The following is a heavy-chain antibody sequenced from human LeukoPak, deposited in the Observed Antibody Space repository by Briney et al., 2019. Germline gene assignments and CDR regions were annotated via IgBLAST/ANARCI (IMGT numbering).Heavy chain of an antibody. CDR2: IDTTTGRS. V-gene: IGHV3-23*01. D-gene: IGHD3-22*01. CDR1: GFPFSSYS. CDR3: AKVNYYEPYF. Sequence: GGSLRLSCAASGFPFSSYSMSWVRQAPGKGLGWVSTIDTTTGRSYYADSVKGRFIISRDNSQNTLYLQVNSLRADDTAVYYCAKVNYYEPYFWGQGTLVTVSS. J-gene: IGHJ4*02.